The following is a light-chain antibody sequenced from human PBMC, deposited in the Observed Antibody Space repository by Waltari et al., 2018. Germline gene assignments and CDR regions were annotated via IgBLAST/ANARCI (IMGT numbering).Light chain of an antibody. CDR3: HQYYIPPLT. Sequence: DIVMTQSPDSLAVSLGERATINCKSSQSVLSTSNRKTNIAWYQQKPGQTPRLLINWASTRASGVPERFSGVGSGTGFTLTVSSLQAEDVAVYYCHQYYIPPLTFGQGTRLEIK. V-gene: IGKV4-1*01. J-gene: IGKJ5*01. CDR1: QSVLSTSNRKTN. CDR2: WAS.